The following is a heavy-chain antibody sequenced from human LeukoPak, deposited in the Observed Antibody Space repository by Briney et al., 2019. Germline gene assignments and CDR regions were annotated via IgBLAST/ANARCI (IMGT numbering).Heavy chain of an antibody. D-gene: IGHD7-27*01. J-gene: IGHJ4*02. CDR2: IYYSGST. V-gene: IGHV4-59*01. CDR1: GGSIRSYY. CDR3: ATRKLGNDY. Sequence: SETLSLTCTVSGGSIRSYYWSWIRQPPGKGLEWIGYIYYSGSTNYNPSLKSRVAISVDTSKNQFSLKLDSVTAADTAVYYCATRKLGNDYWGQGTLVTVSS.